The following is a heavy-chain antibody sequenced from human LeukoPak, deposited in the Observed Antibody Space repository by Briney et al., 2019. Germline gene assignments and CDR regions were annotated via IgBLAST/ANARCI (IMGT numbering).Heavy chain of an antibody. CDR2: IYYSGST. D-gene: IGHD2-2*01. CDR1: GGSISSGDYY. Sequence: SETLSLTCTVSGGSISSGDYYWSWIRQPPGKGLEWIGYIYYSGSTNYNPSLKSRVTISVDTSKNQFSLKLSSVTAAGTAVYYCAVVPAANDAFDIWGQGTMVTVSS. CDR3: AVVPAANDAFDI. V-gene: IGHV4-30-4*01. J-gene: IGHJ3*02.